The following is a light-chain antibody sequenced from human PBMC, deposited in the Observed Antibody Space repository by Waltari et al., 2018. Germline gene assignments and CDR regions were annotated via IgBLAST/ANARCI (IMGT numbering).Light chain of an antibody. CDR2: STS. CDR1: TGAVTSIYY. CDR3: LFYYGGGVV. J-gene: IGLJ2*01. Sequence: QTVVTQEPSLTVSPGGTVTLACASSTGAVTSIYYPSWFQQKPGQVPRSLIYSTSKKHSWTPARFSGSLLGGKAALTLSGVQPEDEAEYYCLFYYGGGVVFGGGTKLTVL. V-gene: IGLV7-43*01.